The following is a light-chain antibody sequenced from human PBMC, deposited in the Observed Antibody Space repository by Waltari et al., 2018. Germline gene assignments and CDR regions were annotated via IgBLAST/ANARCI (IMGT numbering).Light chain of an antibody. V-gene: IGLV8-61*01. CDR2: TGN. Sequence: QTVVTQEPSLSVSPGGTVPLTCALSSGSVSSTSYATWYRQTPGQAPRTLVYTGNSRSFGVPDRFSGSVLGNKAALTITGAQADDESDYFCSMYMGSGIWVFGGGTQLTVL. CDR1: SGSVSSTSY. CDR3: SMYMGSGIWV. J-gene: IGLJ3*02.